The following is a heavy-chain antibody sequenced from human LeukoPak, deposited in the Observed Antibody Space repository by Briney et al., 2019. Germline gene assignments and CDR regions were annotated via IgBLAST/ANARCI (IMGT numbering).Heavy chain of an antibody. CDR2: ISSSGSTI. D-gene: IGHD2/OR15-2a*01. CDR1: GFTFSRYE. V-gene: IGHV3-48*03. J-gene: IGHJ6*02. Sequence: GGSLRLSCAASGFTFSRYEMNWVRQAPGKGLEWVSYISSSGSTIYYADSVKGRFTISRDNSKNTLYLQMNSLRAEDTAVYYCARSIDVTYYYYGMDVWGQGTTVTVSS. CDR3: ARSIDVTYYYYGMDV.